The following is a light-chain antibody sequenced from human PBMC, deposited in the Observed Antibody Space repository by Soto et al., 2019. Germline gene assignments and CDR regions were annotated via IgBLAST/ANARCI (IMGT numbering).Light chain of an antibody. CDR3: QQYKTFSPKT. V-gene: IGKV1-5*03. J-gene: IGKJ1*01. CDR1: QSISSW. Sequence: DIQMTQSPSTLSASVGDRVTITCRASQSISSWLAWYQQKPGKAPKLLIYKASNLESGVPSRFSGSGSGTEVTLRISSLQPDDLATYYCQQYKTFSPKTICQGPKVDIK. CDR2: KAS.